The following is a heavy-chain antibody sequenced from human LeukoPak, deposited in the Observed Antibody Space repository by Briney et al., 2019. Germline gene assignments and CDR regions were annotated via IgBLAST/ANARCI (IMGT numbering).Heavy chain of an antibody. CDR3: ARGRGIAARPFSY. CDR1: GGSISSYY. Sequence: SETLSLTCTVSGGSISSYYWNWIRQPAGKGLDWIGRIYTSGSTNYNPSLKSRVTMSVDTSKNQFSLKLTSVTAADTAVYYCARGRGIAARPFSYWGQGTLVTVSS. V-gene: IGHV4-4*07. CDR2: IYTSGST. J-gene: IGHJ4*02. D-gene: IGHD6-6*01.